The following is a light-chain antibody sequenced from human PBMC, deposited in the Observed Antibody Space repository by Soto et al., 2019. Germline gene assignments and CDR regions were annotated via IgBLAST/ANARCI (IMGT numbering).Light chain of an antibody. J-gene: IGLJ2*01. V-gene: IGLV2-14*01. Sequence: QAVLTQPASVSGSPGQSITISCTGTSSDVGGSNFVSWYQQHPGKAPKLMIYQVTDRPSGVSVRFSGSKSGNTASLTISGLQAEDEADYYCSSSTGSSTVIFGGGTKVTVL. CDR3: SSSTGSSTVI. CDR2: QVT. CDR1: SSDVGGSNF.